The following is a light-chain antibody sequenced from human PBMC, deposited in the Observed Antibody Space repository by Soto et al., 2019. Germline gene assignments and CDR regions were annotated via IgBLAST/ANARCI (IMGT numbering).Light chain of an antibody. Sequence: EIVLTQSPGTLSLSPGERATLSCRASQSVSSSYLAWYQQKPGQAPRLLIYGASSRATGIPDRFSGSGSGADFTLTISRLEPEDFAVYYGQQYTTSPFTFGPGTKVDIK. J-gene: IGKJ3*01. CDR3: QQYTTSPFT. CDR1: QSVSSSY. CDR2: GAS. V-gene: IGKV3-20*01.